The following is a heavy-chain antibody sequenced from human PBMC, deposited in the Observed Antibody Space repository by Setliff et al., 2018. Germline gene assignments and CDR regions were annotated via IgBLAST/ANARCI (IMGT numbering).Heavy chain of an antibody. D-gene: IGHD6-19*01. Sequence: ASVKVSCEASGGTFSSYAISWVRQAPGRGLEWMGGIIPIFGTANYAQKFQGRVTITADESTSTAYMELKSLRSDDTAVYYCVRSSAPQVVLAADFDFWGQGTPVTVSS. CDR2: IIPIFGTA. CDR3: VRSSAPQVVLAADFDF. CDR1: GGTFSSYA. J-gene: IGHJ4*02. V-gene: IGHV1-69*13.